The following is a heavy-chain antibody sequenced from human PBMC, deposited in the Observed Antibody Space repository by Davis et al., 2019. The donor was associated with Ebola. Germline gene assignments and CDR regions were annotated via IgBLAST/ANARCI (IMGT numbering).Heavy chain of an antibody. CDR2: LYSRGST. D-gene: IGHD2-8*01. CDR3: ARERGCSDGVCYTRWYDP. J-gene: IGHJ5*02. CDR1: GFVFRNYV. V-gene: IGHV3-53*01. Sequence: GGSLRLSCAASGFVFRNYVMSWVRQAPGKGLEWVSTLYSRGSTYYADSVKGRFIISRDISKNILYLQMNSLRGEDTAIYHCARERGCSDGVCYTRWYDPWGQGTLVTVSS.